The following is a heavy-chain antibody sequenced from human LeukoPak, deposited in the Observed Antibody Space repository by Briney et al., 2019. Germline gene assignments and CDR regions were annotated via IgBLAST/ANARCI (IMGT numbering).Heavy chain of an antibody. D-gene: IGHD1-26*01. CDR1: GVSMSAYQ. V-gene: IGHV4-59*01. Sequence: SETLSLTCTVSGVSMSAYQWSWVRQSPEKGLEWIGCINTKGETSYNPSLKSRVSISVDTSNNQFSLKLTSATAADTAVYYCAREKDTGSNHAKIRYDIWGQGTMVTVSS. J-gene: IGHJ3*02. CDR2: INTKGET. CDR3: AREKDTGSNHAKIRYDI.